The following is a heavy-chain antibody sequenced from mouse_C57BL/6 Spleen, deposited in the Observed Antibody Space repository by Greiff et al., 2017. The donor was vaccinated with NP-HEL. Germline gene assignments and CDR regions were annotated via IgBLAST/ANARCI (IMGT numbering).Heavy chain of an antibody. J-gene: IGHJ4*01. CDR2: INPNYGTT. CDR3: ARTCGRGAMDY. V-gene: IGHV1-39*01. Sequence: VQLQQSGPELVKPGASVKISCKASGYSFTDYNMNWVKQSNGKSLEWIGVINPNYGTTSYNQKFKGKATLTVDQSSSTAYMQLNSQTAEDSAIDCCARTCGRGAMDYWGKRPSVTFST. CDR1: GYSFTDYN.